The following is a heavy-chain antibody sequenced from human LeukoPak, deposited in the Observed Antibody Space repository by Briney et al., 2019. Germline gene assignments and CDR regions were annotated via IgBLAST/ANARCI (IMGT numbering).Heavy chain of an antibody. CDR1: GVSVSSGSYF. J-gene: IGHJ5*02. Sequence: SETLSLTCTVSGVSVSSGSYFWNWIRQPPGEGPQWIGYIYHDGSTNYSPSLRSRVSISVDTSKNQFSLKLSSVTTADTAVYFCATFFDFWFGPWGQGTQVTVSS. CDR3: ATFFDFWFGP. D-gene: IGHD5/OR15-5a*01. V-gene: IGHV4-61*01. CDR2: IYHDGST.